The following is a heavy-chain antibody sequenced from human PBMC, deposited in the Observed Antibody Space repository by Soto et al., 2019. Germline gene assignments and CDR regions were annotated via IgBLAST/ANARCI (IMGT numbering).Heavy chain of an antibody. J-gene: IGHJ4*02. CDR1: GFTFTTYA. CDR2: IKQDGSHK. D-gene: IGHD3-22*01. V-gene: IGHV3-7*01. Sequence: EVQLLESGGGLVQPGGSLRLSCAASGFTFTTYAMTWVRQAPGKGLEWVANIKQDGSHKFYVDSVKGRFTMSRDNGKNSLYLQMSSLRAEDTAVYYCARGSSVYDSSGYGFDYWGQGSLVTVSS. CDR3: ARGSSVYDSSGYGFDY.